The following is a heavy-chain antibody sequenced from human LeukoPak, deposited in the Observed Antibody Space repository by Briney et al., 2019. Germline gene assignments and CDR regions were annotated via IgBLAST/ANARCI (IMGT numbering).Heavy chain of an antibody. D-gene: IGHD3-3*01. V-gene: IGHV3-33*01. Sequence: GGSLRLSCAASGFTFSSHGMHWVRQGPGKGLEWVAVIWYDGSKKEYADSVKGRFTISRDDSKNTLYLQMNSLRAEDTAVYYCAREASGYYRDFWGQGTLVSVSS. CDR2: IWYDGSKK. J-gene: IGHJ4*02. CDR3: AREASGYYRDF. CDR1: GFTFSSHG.